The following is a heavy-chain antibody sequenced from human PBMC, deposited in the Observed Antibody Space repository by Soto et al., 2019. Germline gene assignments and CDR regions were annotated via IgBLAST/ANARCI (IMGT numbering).Heavy chain of an antibody. Sequence: ASVKVSCKASGYTFTSYAMHWVRQAPGQRLEWMGWINAGNGNTKYSQKFQGRVTITRDTSASTAYMELSSLRSEDTAVYYCAGCTISGVGYYYYGMDVWGQGHKVTVSS. CDR3: AGCTISGVGYYYYGMDV. D-gene: IGHD3-3*01. V-gene: IGHV1-3*01. CDR1: GYTFTSYA. J-gene: IGHJ6*02. CDR2: INAGNGNT.